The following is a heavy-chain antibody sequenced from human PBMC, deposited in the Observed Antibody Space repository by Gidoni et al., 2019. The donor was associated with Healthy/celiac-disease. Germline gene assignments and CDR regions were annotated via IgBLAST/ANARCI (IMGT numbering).Heavy chain of an antibody. V-gene: IGHV3-53*01. CDR2: IYSGGST. CDR3: ARAVAGPLCFDY. J-gene: IGHJ4*02. CDR1: GFTVSSNY. Sequence: EVQLVESGGGLLQPGGSLRLSCAASGFTVSSNYMSWVRQAPGKGLEWVSVIYSGGSTYYADSVKGRFTISRDNSKNTLYLQMNSLRAEDTAVYYCARAVAGPLCFDYWGQGTLVTVSS. D-gene: IGHD6-19*01.